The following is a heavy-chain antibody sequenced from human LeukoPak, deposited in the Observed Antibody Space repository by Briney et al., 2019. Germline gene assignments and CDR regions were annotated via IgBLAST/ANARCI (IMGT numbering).Heavy chain of an antibody. Sequence: ASVKVSCKVSGYTLTELSMHWVRQAPGKGLEWMGGFDPEDGETIYAQKFQGRVTMTGDTSTDTAYMELSSLRSEDAAVYYCATLRYYDFWSGYVYWGQGTLVTVSS. CDR3: ATLRYYDFWSGYVY. J-gene: IGHJ4*02. V-gene: IGHV1-24*01. CDR2: FDPEDGET. D-gene: IGHD3-3*01. CDR1: GYTLTELS.